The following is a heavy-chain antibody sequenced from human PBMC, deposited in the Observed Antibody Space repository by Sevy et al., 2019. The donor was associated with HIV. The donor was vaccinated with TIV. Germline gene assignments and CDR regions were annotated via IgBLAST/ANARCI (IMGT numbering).Heavy chain of an antibody. CDR3: AKDSRGMGIAAAGTVWYYYYGLDV. CDR1: GFTFSSYA. J-gene: IGHJ6*02. Sequence: GGSLRLSCAASGFTFSSYAMSWVRQAPGKGLEWVSAISDSGGSTWYSDSVKGRFTISRDNSKNTLYLQMNSLRAEDTAVYYCAKDSRGMGIAAAGTVWYYYYGLDVWGQGTTVTVSS. V-gene: IGHV3-23*01. D-gene: IGHD6-13*01. CDR2: ISDSGGST.